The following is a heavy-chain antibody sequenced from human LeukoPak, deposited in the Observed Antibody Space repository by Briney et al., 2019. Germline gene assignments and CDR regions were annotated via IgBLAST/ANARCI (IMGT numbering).Heavy chain of an antibody. Sequence: PGGSLRLSCAASGFTFSSYSMNWVRQAPGKGLEWVSSISSSSSYIYYADSVKVRFTISRDNAKNSLYLQMNSLRAEDTAVYYCARVIWAAAGIDYWGQGTLVTVSS. CDR1: GFTFSSYS. J-gene: IGHJ4*02. CDR2: ISSSSSYI. D-gene: IGHD6-13*01. CDR3: ARVIWAAAGIDY. V-gene: IGHV3-21*01.